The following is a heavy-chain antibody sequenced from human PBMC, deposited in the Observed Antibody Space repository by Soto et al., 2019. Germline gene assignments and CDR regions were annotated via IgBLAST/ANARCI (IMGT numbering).Heavy chain of an antibody. Sequence: QITLKESGPTLVKPTQTLTLTCTFSGFSLSTSGVGVGWIRQPPGKALEWLALIYWDDDKRYSPSLKSRLTITKDTSKNHVVLTMTNMDPVDTATYYCAHVRADYDPYYFDYWGQGTLVTVSS. CDR3: AHVRADYDPYYFDY. D-gene: IGHD4-17*01. J-gene: IGHJ4*02. CDR2: IYWDDDK. V-gene: IGHV2-5*02. CDR1: GFSLSTSGVG.